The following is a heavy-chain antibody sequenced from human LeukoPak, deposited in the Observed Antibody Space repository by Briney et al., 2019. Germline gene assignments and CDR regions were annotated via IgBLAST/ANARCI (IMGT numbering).Heavy chain of an antibody. CDR3: ARVLPTTVTKRGYYYYYYMDV. J-gene: IGHJ6*03. Sequence: SETLSLTCTVSGGSISSSSYYWGWIRQPPGKGLEWIGSIYYSGSTYYNPSLKSRVTISVDTSKNQFSLKLSSVTAADTAVYYCARVLPTTVTKRGYYYYYYMDVWGKGTTVTVSS. D-gene: IGHD4-17*01. CDR1: GGSISSSSYY. CDR2: IYYSGST. V-gene: IGHV4-39*07.